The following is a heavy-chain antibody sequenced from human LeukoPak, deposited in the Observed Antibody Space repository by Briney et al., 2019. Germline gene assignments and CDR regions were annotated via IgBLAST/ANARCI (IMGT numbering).Heavy chain of an antibody. V-gene: IGHV3-23*01. CDR1: GFTFSSYA. Sequence: GGSLRLSCVGSGFTFSSYAMNWVRQTPGKGLEWVSALSGSKGNTYYADSVKGRFTISRDNSKNTLFPQMNSLRAEDTAVYYCAHRLNYYDRSGYAWGLDVWGQGTTVTVSS. D-gene: IGHD3-22*01. CDR2: LSGSKGNT. CDR3: AHRLNYYDRSGYAWGLDV. J-gene: IGHJ6*02.